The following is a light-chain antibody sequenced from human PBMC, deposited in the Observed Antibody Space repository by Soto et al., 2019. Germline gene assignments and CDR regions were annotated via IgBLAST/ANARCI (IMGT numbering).Light chain of an antibody. V-gene: IGLV2-14*01. CDR1: SSDVGAYDY. CDR2: EVN. Sequence: QSALTQPASVSGSPGQSITISCTGTSSDVGAYDYVSWYQHHPGKAPKLMIYEVNNRPSGVSNRFSGSKSGNTASLTISGLQAEDEADYFYSSYTRTNTRVFGGGTKLTVL. J-gene: IGLJ3*02. CDR3: SSYTRTNTRV.